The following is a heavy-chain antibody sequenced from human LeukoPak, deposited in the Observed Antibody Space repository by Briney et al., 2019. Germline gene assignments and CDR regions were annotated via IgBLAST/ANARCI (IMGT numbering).Heavy chain of an antibody. Sequence: GGSLRLSCAASGFTFSSYAMSWVRQAPGKGLEWVSAISGSGGSTYYADSVKGRFTISRDNSKNTLYLQMNSLRAEDTAVYYYAKDAYYYDSSGSTYWGQGTLVTVSS. CDR1: GFTFSSYA. CDR3: AKDAYYYDSSGSTY. D-gene: IGHD3-22*01. J-gene: IGHJ4*02. V-gene: IGHV3-23*01. CDR2: ISGSGGST.